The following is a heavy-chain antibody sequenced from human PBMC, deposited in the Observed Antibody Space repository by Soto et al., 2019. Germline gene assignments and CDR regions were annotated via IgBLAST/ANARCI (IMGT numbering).Heavy chain of an antibody. J-gene: IGHJ4*02. V-gene: IGHV4-61*01. CDR3: ARRITMVRGAGSYFDY. D-gene: IGHD3-10*01. CDR2: IYYSGST. CDR1: GGSVSSGSYY. Sequence: SETLSLTCTVSGGSVSSGSYYWSWIRQPPGKGLEWIGYIYYSGSTNYNPSLKSRVTISVDTSKNQFSLKLSSVTAADTAVYYCARRITMVRGAGSYFDYWGQGTLVTVSS.